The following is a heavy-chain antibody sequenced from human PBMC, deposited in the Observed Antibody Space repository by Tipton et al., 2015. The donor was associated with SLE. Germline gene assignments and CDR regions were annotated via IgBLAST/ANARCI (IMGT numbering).Heavy chain of an antibody. CDR3: ARQRGYYDGTPFPPWNFDL. J-gene: IGHJ2*01. D-gene: IGHD3-16*01. CDR2: MYFSGNT. Sequence: TLSLTCTVSGGSISESTYSWDWIRQAPGKGLEWIGSMYFSGNTYYNPFLRSRVTISADTSKNQFSLKLTSVTAADTAVYFCARQRGYYDGTPFPPWNFDLWGRGPQVTVSS. V-gene: IGHV4-39*07. CDR1: GGSISESTYS.